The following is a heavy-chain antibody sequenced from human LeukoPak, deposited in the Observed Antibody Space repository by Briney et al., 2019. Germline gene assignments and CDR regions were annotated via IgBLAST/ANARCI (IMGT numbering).Heavy chain of an antibody. D-gene: IGHD2-2*01. J-gene: IGHJ4*02. CDR3: ASDCSSIWPLEY. Sequence: GGSLRLSCGASGFTFSSYSMNWVRQAPGKGLEWVSSISSGGSYIYYADSVKGRFTISRDNVKNSLYLQMNSLRAEDTAVYYCASDCSSIWPLEYWGQGALVTVSS. CDR1: GFTFSSYS. V-gene: IGHV3-21*01. CDR2: ISSGGSYI.